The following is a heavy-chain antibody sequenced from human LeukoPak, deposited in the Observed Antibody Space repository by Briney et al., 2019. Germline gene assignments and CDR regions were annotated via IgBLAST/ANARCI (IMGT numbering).Heavy chain of an antibody. Sequence: GGSLRLSCVASEFTFNIYSMSWVRQAPGRGPEWVSSITSSGDLTFYTDSVKGRFTISRDNAKNSLSLQMNSLRAEDTAVYYCARNEVYSLDYWGQGTLVTVSS. CDR2: ITSSGDLT. J-gene: IGHJ4*02. CDR1: EFTFNIYS. CDR3: ARNEVYSLDY. V-gene: IGHV3-21*01.